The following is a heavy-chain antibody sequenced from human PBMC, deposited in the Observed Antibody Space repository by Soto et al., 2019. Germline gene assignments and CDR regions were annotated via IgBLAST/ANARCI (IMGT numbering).Heavy chain of an antibody. CDR2: IYHSGST. Sequence: PSETLSLTCAVSGGSISSSNWWSWVRQPPGKGLEWIGEIYHSGSTNYNPSLKSRVTISVDKSKNQFSLKLSSVTAADTAVYYCARDSEGFYVWGSYRTLDAFDIWGQGTMVTVSS. CDR1: GGSISSSNW. D-gene: IGHD3-16*02. J-gene: IGHJ3*02. V-gene: IGHV4-4*02. CDR3: ARDSEGFYVWGSYRTLDAFDI.